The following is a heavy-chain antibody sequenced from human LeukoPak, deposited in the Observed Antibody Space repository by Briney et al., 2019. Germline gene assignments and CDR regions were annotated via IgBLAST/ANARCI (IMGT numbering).Heavy chain of an antibody. V-gene: IGHV4-38-2*02. CDR1: GYSISSGYY. D-gene: IGHD5-18*01. Sequence: SETLFLTCTVSGYSISSGYYWGWIRQPPGKGLEWIGSIYHSGSTYYNPSLKSRVTISVDTSKNQFSLKLSSVTAADTAVYYCARERGYSYSNWFDPWGQGTLVTVSS. CDR3: ARERGYSYSNWFDP. CDR2: IYHSGST. J-gene: IGHJ5*02.